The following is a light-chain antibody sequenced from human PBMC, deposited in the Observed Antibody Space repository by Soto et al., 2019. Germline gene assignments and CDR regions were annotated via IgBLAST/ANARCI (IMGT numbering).Light chain of an antibody. V-gene: IGLV2-11*01. CDR2: DVT. CDR1: SSDVGRYDY. J-gene: IGLJ1*01. CDR3: CSFAGSYSYA. Sequence: QSVLTQPRTVSASPGQSVTISFTGTSSDVGRYDYVSWYQQHPGKAPKLIVYDVTERPSGVPDRFSGSKSGNTASLTISGLQAEDEADYSCCSFAGSYSYAFGTGTKVTVL.